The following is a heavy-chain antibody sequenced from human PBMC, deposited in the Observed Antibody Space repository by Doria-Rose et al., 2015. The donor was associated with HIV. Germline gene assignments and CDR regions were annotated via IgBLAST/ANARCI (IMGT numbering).Heavy chain of an antibody. D-gene: IGHD6-13*01. CDR3: ARIKSSRWYHKYYFDF. CDR2: IVSDDER. V-gene: IGHV2-26*01. J-gene: IGHJ4*02. Sequence: QVTLKESGPVLVKPAETLTLTCTVSGVSLSSPGMGVSWIRRPPGKALEWLAHIVSDDERSYKTSLKSRLTISRGTSKSQVVLTMTDMDPVDTATYYCARIKSSRWYHKYYFDFWGQGTLVIVSA. CDR1: GVSLSSPGMG.